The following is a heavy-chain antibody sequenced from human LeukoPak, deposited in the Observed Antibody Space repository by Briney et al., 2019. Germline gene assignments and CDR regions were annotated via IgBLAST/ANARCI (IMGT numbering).Heavy chain of an antibody. Sequence: GGSLRLSYAASGFTFSSYGMHWVRQAPGKGLEWVAVISYDGSNKYYADSVKGRFTISRDNSKNTLYLQMNSLRAEDTAVYYCAKDMSRTTEKGAYYFDYWGQGTLVTVSS. CDR1: GFTFSSYG. CDR3: AKDMSRTTEKGAYYFDY. D-gene: IGHD1-1*01. CDR2: ISYDGSNK. V-gene: IGHV3-30*18. J-gene: IGHJ4*02.